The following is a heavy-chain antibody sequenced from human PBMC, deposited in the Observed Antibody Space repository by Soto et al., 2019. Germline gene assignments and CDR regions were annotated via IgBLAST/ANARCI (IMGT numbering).Heavy chain of an antibody. CDR2: IDPSDSYT. D-gene: IGHD6-19*01. J-gene: IGHJ4*02. CDR3: ASAPGDSSGYTSKNYFDY. V-gene: IGHV5-10-1*03. Sequence: EVQLVQSGAEVKKPGESLRISCKGSGYSFTSYWISWVRQMPGKGLEWMGRIDPSDSYTNYSPSFQGHVTISADKSISTAYLQWSSLKASDTAMYYCASAPGDSSGYTSKNYFDYWGQGTLVTVSS. CDR1: GYSFTSYW.